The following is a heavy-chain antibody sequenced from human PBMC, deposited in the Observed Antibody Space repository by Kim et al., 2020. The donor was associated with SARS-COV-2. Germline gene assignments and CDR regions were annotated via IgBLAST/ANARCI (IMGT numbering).Heavy chain of an antibody. CDR2: ISAYNGNT. Sequence: ASVKVSCKASGYTFTSYGISWVRQAPGQGLEWMGWISAYNGNTNYAQKLQGRVTMTTDTSTSTAYMELRSLRSDDTAVYYCARSGQVLRYFAWLPSNWFDPWRKGNLDTVPS. J-gene: IGHJ5*02. CDR3: ARSGQVLRYFAWLPSNWFDP. CDR1: GYTFTSYG. V-gene: IGHV1-18*01. D-gene: IGHD3-9*01.